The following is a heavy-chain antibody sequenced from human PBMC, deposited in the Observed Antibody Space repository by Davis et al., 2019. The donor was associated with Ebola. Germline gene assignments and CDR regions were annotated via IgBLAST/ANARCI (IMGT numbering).Heavy chain of an antibody. J-gene: IGHJ4*02. V-gene: IGHV4-59*12. CDR2: IYYCGST. D-gene: IGHD2-8*02. CDR3: ARDFRPWQVVYSQFDY. CDR1: GGSISSYY. Sequence: SETLSLTCTVSGGSISSYYWSWIRQPPGKGLEWIGYIYYCGSTNYNPSLRSRVTISVDTSKNQFSLKLSSVIAADTAVYYCARDFRPWQVVYSQFDYWGQGTLITVSS.